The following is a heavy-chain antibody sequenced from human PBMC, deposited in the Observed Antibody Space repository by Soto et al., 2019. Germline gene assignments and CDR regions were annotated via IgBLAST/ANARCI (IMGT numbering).Heavy chain of an antibody. V-gene: IGHV1-18*01. CDR1: GNTFASHG. D-gene: IGHD6-25*01. Sequence: QVQLVQSGPEVKKPGASVKVSCKASGNTFASHGFSWVRQAPGQGLEWMGWTSGFNGQTNYALKFQGRVTLTTDTSTGTAYMELGSLRSDDTAVYFCARVAPRGVAAVRDYWGQGTLVTVSS. CDR3: ARVAPRGVAAVRDY. J-gene: IGHJ4*02. CDR2: TSGFNGQT.